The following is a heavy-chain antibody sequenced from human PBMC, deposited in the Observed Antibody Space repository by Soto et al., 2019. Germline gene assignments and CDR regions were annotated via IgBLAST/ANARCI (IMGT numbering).Heavy chain of an antibody. J-gene: IGHJ6*04. CDR2: INRDGSEK. V-gene: IGHV3-7*01. D-gene: IGHD6-13*01. CDR1: GFTFSRYW. CDR3: ARGGYSSSRYWAL. Sequence: PGGSLRLSCAASGFTFSRYWITWVRQAPGKELEWVANINRDGSEKYFVDSVKGRFTISRDNAKNSLSLQMDSLRAEDTAVYYCARGGYSSSRYWALWGKGTTVTVSS.